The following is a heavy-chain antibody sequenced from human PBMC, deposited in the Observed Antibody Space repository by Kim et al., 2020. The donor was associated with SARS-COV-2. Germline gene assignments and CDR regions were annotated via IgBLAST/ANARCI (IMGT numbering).Heavy chain of an antibody. CDR2: IYYSGST. J-gene: IGHJ5*02. V-gene: IGHV4-31*03. CDR1: GGSISSGGYY. D-gene: IGHD5-12*01. Sequence: SETLSLTCTVSGGSISSGGYYWSWIRQHPGKGLEWIGYIYYSGSTYYNPSLKSRVTISVDTSKNQFSLKLSSVTAADTAVYYCAREGVGFYSGYVTGTFDPWGQGTLVTVSS. CDR3: AREGVGFYSGYVTGTFDP.